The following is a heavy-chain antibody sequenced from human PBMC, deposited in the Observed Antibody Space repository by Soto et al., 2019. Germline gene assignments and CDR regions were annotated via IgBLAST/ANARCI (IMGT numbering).Heavy chain of an antibody. CDR3: GRGRSGQIVVFY. CDR1: GYTFTGHY. D-gene: IGHD1-26*01. Sequence: ASVKVSCKASGYTFTGHYIHWVRQAPEQGPEWMGEIGPESGATRYAQRFQGRVTMTRDTSITTVYMELKNLSPDDTAVYYCGRGRSGQIVVFYWGQGTPVTVSS. V-gene: IGHV1-2*02. J-gene: IGHJ4*02. CDR2: IGPESGAT.